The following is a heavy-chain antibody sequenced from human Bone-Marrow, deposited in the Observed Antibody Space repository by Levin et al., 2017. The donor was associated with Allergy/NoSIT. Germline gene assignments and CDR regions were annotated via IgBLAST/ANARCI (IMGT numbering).Heavy chain of an antibody. J-gene: IGHJ4*02. CDR2: LSGSGSGT. D-gene: IGHD6-13*01. CDR3: AKAGYSTSMGYFDS. CDR1: GLTFSHYA. V-gene: IGHV3-23*01. Sequence: PGGSLRLSCEASGLTFSHYAMNWVRQAPGKGLEWVSALSGSGSGTFYADSVKGRFIISRDNSKNTLYLQMSSLRAEDTAIYYCAKAGYSTSMGYFDSWGQGTLVTVSS.